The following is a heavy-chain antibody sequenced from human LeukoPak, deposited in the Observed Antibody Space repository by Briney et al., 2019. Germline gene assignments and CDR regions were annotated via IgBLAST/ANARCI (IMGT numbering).Heavy chain of an antibody. D-gene: IGHD6-13*01. CDR2: IYYSGST. CDR1: GGSISSYY. J-gene: IGHJ3*02. Sequence: SETLSLTCTVPGGSISSYYWSWIRQPPGKGLEWIGYIYYSGSTNYNPSLKSRVTISVDTSKNQFSLKLSSVTAADTAVYYCARARYSSSWYDEDAFDIWGQGTMVTVSS. CDR3: ARARYSSSWYDEDAFDI. V-gene: IGHV4-59*01.